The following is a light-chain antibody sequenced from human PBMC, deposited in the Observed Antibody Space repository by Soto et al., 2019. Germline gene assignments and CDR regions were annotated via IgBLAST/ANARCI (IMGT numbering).Light chain of an antibody. CDR1: QSVSSY. CDR2: DAS. V-gene: IGKV3-11*01. J-gene: IGKJ4*01. Sequence: EIVLTQSPATLSLSPGERATLSCRASQSVSSYLAWCQQKPGQAPRLLIYDASNRATGIPARFSGSGSGTDFTLTISSLEPEDFAVYYCQQRSNWLHLTFGGGTKVEI. CDR3: QQRSNWLHLT.